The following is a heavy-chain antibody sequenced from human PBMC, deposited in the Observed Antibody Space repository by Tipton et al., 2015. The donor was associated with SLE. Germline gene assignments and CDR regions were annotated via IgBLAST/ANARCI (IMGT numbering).Heavy chain of an antibody. Sequence: LRLSCIVSGDSISSYYWSWIRQSPGKGLEWIGDFYYSGTTNYNPSLKSRVTISVDTSKNQVSLKLSSVTAADTAVYYCARGLTNYDYWGQGTLVTVSS. J-gene: IGHJ4*02. D-gene: IGHD1-7*01. CDR1: GDSISSYY. V-gene: IGHV4-59*12. CDR3: ARGLTNYDY. CDR2: FYYSGTT.